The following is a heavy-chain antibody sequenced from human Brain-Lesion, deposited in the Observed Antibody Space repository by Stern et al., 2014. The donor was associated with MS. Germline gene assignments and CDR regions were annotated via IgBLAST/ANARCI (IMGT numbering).Heavy chain of an antibody. CDR1: GGSISSSNW. Sequence: QVQLQESGPGLVKPSGTLSLTCAVSGGSISSSNWWSWVRQSPGKGLEWIGESDHSGSTIYNPSLKSRVTVSVDKPKNRFSLNLRSGPAADTAVYFCARFPASRPHVFDSWGQGTLVTVSS. CDR2: SDHSGST. CDR3: ARFPASRPHVFDS. V-gene: IGHV4-4*02. D-gene: IGHD6-13*01. J-gene: IGHJ4*02.